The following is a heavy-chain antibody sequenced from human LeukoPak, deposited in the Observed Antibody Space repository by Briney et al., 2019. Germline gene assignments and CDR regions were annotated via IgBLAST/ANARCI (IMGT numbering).Heavy chain of an antibody. CDR1: GYTFTANY. Sequence: GASVKVSCKASGYTFTANYMHWVRQAPGQGHEWMGWINPRSGGTNYGEEVRGRVTMTRDTSITTEYMELSSLRFDDTAVYYCARGSGTSWFDYWGQGTLVTVSS. V-gene: IGHV1-2*02. CDR3: ARGSGTSWFDY. CDR2: INPRSGGT. D-gene: IGHD2-2*01. J-gene: IGHJ4*02.